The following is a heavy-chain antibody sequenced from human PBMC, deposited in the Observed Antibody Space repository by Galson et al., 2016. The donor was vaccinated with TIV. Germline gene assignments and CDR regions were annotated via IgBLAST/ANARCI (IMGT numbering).Heavy chain of an antibody. Sequence: SVKVSCKASGGALSNNPITWVRQAPGQGLEWMGGIIPIAGISDTSQEFQGRISITADVSTNTVYMELSSLRSEDTAVFYCASLAPCGGDCYFFDRWGQGTLVIVSP. D-gene: IGHD2-21*02. J-gene: IGHJ4*02. CDR3: ASLAPCGGDCYFFDR. CDR2: IIPIAGIS. CDR1: GGALSNNP. V-gene: IGHV1-69*10.